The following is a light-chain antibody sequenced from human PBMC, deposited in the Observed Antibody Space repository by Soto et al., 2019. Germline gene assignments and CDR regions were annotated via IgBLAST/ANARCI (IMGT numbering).Light chain of an antibody. Sequence: DIQMTQSPSSLSASVGDRVTITCRASQSITTYLNWYRQKPGKAPKLLIYAASSLQSGVPSRFSGSGSETEFTLSISSLQPDDFATYYCQQYTNYPWTFGQGTKVDIK. CDR1: QSITTY. V-gene: IGKV1-39*01. J-gene: IGKJ1*01. CDR2: AAS. CDR3: QQYTNYPWT.